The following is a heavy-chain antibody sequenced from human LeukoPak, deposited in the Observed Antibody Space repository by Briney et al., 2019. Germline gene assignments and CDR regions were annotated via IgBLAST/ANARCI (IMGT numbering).Heavy chain of an antibody. CDR1: ELSVSTNC. CDR3: ARRAGIHSHPYDY. V-gene: IGHV3-53*01. D-gene: IGHD1-14*01. J-gene: IGHJ4*02. CDR2: IYSDGST. Sequence: PGGSLRLSCAASELSVSTNCMTWVRQAPGKGLEWVSFIYSDGSTYYADSVRGRFTISRDNSKNTVYLQMNSLRAEDTAVYYCARRAGIHSHPYDYWGQGTLVTVSS.